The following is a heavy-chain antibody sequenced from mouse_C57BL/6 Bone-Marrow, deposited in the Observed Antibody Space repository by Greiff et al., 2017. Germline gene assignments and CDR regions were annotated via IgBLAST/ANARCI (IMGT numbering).Heavy chain of an antibody. V-gene: IGHV5-15*01. D-gene: IGHD1-1*01. CDR1: GFTFSDYG. CDR2: ISNLAYSI. J-gene: IGHJ3*01. Sequence: DVQLQESGGGLVQPGGSLKLSCAASGFTFSDYGMAWVRQAPRKGPEWVAFISNLAYSIYYADTVTGRFTISRENAKNTLYLEMSSLGSEDTAMYYWARQRGTVVEGWFAYWGQGTLVTVSA. CDR3: ARQRGTVVEGWFAY.